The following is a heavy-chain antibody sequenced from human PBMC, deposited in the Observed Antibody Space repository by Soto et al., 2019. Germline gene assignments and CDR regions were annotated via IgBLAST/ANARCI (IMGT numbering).Heavy chain of an antibody. V-gene: IGHV3-23*01. CDR3: AKRATTVPTPGNYFDC. CDR1: GFTFSAYV. CDR2: LTRGGTT. Sequence: EVEVLESGGGLVQPGGSLRLSCAASGFTFSAYVMSWVRQAPGKGLEWVSTLTRGGTTFYADSVKGRFTISRDNSKNTLSLQMHNLRAEDTTRYYCAKRATTVPTPGNYFDCWGQGTLVTVSS. J-gene: IGHJ4*02. D-gene: IGHD2-15*01.